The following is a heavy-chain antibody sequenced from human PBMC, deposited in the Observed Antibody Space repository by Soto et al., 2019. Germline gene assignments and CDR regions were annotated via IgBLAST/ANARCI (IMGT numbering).Heavy chain of an antibody. V-gene: IGHV5-10-1*01. Sequence: GESLQISCKGSGYSFTSYWISWVRQMPGKGLEWMGRIDPSDSYTDYSPSFQGHVTISADKSISTAYLQWSRLKASDTAMYYCARLSAKYSSSFSYYYGMDVWGQGTKVTV. CDR2: IDPSDSYT. CDR1: GYSFTSYW. CDR3: ARLSAKYSSSFSYYYGMDV. D-gene: IGHD6-6*01. J-gene: IGHJ6*02.